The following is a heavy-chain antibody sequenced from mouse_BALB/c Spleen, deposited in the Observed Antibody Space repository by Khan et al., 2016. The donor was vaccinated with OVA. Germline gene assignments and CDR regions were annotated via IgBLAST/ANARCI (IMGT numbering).Heavy chain of an antibody. CDR1: GFSLTSYG. Sequence: VQLEESGPGLVAPSQSLSIICTVSGFSLTSYGVHWVRQPPGKGLEWLGVMWAGGSTNYNSALMSRLSISIDNSKSQVFLKMNSLQTDDTAMYYCARPYYGSAWFAYWSQGTLVTVSA. V-gene: IGHV2-9*02. CDR2: MWAGGST. CDR3: ARPYYGSAWFAY. J-gene: IGHJ3*01. D-gene: IGHD1-1*01.